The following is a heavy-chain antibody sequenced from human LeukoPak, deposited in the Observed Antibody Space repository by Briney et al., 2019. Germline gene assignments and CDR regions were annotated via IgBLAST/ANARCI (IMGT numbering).Heavy chain of an antibody. D-gene: IGHD1-26*01. Sequence: GGSLRLSCAASGFAVSTNYLSWVRQAPGKGLEWVSVIYSDGSTYYTDSVKGRLTISRGNSKNTLYLQMNSLRPEDTAVYYCARDQRSESYYPWGWFDPWGQGTLVTVSS. J-gene: IGHJ5*02. V-gene: IGHV3-66*02. CDR1: GFAVSTNY. CDR2: IYSDGST. CDR3: ARDQRSESYYPWGWFDP.